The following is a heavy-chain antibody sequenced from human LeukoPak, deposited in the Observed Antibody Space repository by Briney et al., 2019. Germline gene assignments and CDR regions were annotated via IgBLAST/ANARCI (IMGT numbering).Heavy chain of an antibody. D-gene: IGHD6-6*01. J-gene: IGHJ6*02. V-gene: IGHV1-3*01. CDR2: INGGNGDT. CDR1: GYTLSNSA. CDR3: ARLPLRSIAVGYYGMDV. Sequence: ASVKVSCKASGYTLSNSAIHWVRQAPGQRLEWMGWINGGNGDTKSSQKFQGRVTITADESTSTAYMELSSLRSEDTAVYYCARLPLRSIAVGYYGMDVWGQGTTVTVSS.